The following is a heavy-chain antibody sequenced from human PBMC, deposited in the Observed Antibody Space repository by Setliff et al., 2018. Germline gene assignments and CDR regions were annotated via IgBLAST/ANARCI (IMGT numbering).Heavy chain of an antibody. CDR2: INHSGGT. D-gene: IGHD2-2*01. J-gene: IGHJ3*02. CDR1: GGSFSDYY. V-gene: IGHV4-34*01. Sequence: PSETLSLTCTVYGGSFSDYYWGWIRQPPGKGLEWIAEINHSGGTNYNPSLKSRVTISVDTSRNQFSLKLRSVTAADTAVYYCARGRMRGSCSGPSCTYDPFDIWGQGTPVTVSS. CDR3: ARGRMRGSCSGPSCTYDPFDI.